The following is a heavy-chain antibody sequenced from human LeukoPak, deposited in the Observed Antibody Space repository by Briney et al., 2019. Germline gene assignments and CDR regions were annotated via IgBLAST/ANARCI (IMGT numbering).Heavy chain of an antibody. V-gene: IGHV4-59*01. J-gene: IGHJ5*02. CDR2: IHYTGST. Sequence: SATLSLTCTVSGGSISGYYWSWIRQPPGKGLEWIAYIHYTGSTNYNPSLKSRVTISVDTTRNQFSLKLSSVTAADTAVYYCAKGYCDESGNSNCFDPWGQGTLVTVSS. CDR1: GGSISGYY. D-gene: IGHD4-23*01. CDR3: AKGYCDESGNSNCFDP.